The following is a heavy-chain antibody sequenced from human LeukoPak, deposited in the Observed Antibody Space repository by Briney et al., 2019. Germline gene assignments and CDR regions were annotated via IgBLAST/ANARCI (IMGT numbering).Heavy chain of an antibody. D-gene: IGHD6-6*01. V-gene: IGHV4-59*01. CDR1: GGSFSGYY. Sequence: SETLSLTCAVYGGSFSGYYWSWIRQPPGKGLEWIGYIYYSGSTNYNPSLKSRVTISVDTSKNQFSLKLSSVTAADTAVYYCARGYSAAPARWGQGTLVTVSS. J-gene: IGHJ4*02. CDR3: ARGYSAAPAR. CDR2: IYYSGST.